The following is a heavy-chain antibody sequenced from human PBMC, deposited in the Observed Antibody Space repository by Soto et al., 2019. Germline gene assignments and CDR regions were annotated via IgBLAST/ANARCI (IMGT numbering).Heavy chain of an antibody. V-gene: IGHV1-2*02. D-gene: IGHD3-10*01. CDR1: GYTFTAYY. Sequence: QVQLVQSGAEVKKPGASVKVPCEASGYTFTAYYIHWVRQAPGQGLEWMGWINPNSGVTDSAQKFQGSITMTRDTSISTAYMELSRLRSDDTAVHYCARGLRPDYWGQGTLVTVSS. CDR3: ARGLRPDY. CDR2: INPNSGVT. J-gene: IGHJ4*02.